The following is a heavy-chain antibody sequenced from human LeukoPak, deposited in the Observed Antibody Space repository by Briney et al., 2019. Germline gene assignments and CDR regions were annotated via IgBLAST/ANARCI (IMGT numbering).Heavy chain of an antibody. D-gene: IGHD2-21*02. CDR3: ATPTYCGGDCYTYFAYVI. CDR1: GGSISSGSYY. CDR2: IYTSGST. V-gene: IGHV4-61*02. Sequence: SETLSLTCTVSGGSISSGSYYWSWIRQPAGKGLEWIGRIYTSGSTNYNPSLKSRVTISVDTSKNQFSLKLSSVTAADTAVYYCATPTYCGGDCYTYFAYVIWGQGTLVTVSS. J-gene: IGHJ4*02.